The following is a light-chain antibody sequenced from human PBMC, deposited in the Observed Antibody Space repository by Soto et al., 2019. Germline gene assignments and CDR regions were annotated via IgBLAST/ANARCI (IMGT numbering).Light chain of an antibody. CDR1: QSISNS. J-gene: IGKJ4*01. Sequence: DMEMTQSPSSLSASVGDRVTITCRASQSISNSLNWYQHKPGKVPKLLIYAASSLQSGVPTRISGSGSGTDFTLTITSLQPEDFATYYCQHSYGTPLTFGGGTKIEIK. V-gene: IGKV1-39*01. CDR3: QHSYGTPLT. CDR2: AAS.